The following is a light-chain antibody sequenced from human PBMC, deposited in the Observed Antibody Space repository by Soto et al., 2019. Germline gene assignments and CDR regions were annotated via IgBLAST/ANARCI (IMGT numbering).Light chain of an antibody. CDR2: KAS. Sequence: DIHMTQSPSTLSASVLDRVTITCRASQSISSWLAWYQQKPGKAPKLLIYKASSLESGVPSRFSGSGSGTEFTLTISSLQPEDAATYYCQQYNTYLTWTFGQGTNVDIK. CDR3: QQYNTYLTWT. V-gene: IGKV1-5*03. CDR1: QSISSW. J-gene: IGKJ1*01.